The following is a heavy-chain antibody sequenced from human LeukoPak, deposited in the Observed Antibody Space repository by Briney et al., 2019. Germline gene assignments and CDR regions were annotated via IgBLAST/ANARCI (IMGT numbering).Heavy chain of an antibody. CDR1: GFPFSDFA. CDR3: AKFEGALLGNYYMDV. V-gene: IGHV3-23*01. J-gene: IGHJ6*03. Sequence: GGPLSLSCAVSGFPFSDFAMSWVRRAPGKGLEWVSTISGGGDNTYFADSEKGRFTISRDNSKNTLFLQMVSLRAEDTAVYYCAKFEGALLGNYYMDVWGKGTTVTVSS. CDR2: ISGGGDNT.